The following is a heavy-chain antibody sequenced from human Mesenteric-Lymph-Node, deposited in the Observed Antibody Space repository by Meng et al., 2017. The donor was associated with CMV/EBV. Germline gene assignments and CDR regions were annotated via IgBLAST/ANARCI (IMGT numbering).Heavy chain of an antibody. D-gene: IGHD3-10*01. CDR1: EYTFTGYY. CDR3: ARVSDLWFGESLPY. J-gene: IGHJ4*02. CDR2: INPYSGGT. V-gene: IGHV1-2*04. Sequence: ASEYTFTGYYMHWVRQAPGQGLEWMGWINPYSGGTNYAQKFQGWVTMTRDTSIRTAYMELSRLRSDDTAVYYCARVSDLWFGESLPYWGQGTLVTVSS.